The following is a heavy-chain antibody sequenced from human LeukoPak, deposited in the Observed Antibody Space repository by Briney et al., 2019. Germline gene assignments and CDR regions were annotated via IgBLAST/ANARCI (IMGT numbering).Heavy chain of an antibody. D-gene: IGHD3-10*01. CDR3: ARFTPMVRGVIDY. CDR1: GGSISSYY. CDR2: IYYSGST. Sequence: SETLSLTCTVSGGSISSYYWSWIRQPPGKGLEWIGYIYYSGSTYYNPSLKSRVTISVDTSKNQFSLKLSSVTAADTAVYYCARFTPMVRGVIDYWGQGTLVTVSS. V-gene: IGHV4-59*08. J-gene: IGHJ4*02.